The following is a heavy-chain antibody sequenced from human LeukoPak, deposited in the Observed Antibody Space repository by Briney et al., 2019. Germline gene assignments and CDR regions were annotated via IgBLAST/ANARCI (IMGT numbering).Heavy chain of an antibody. D-gene: IGHD6-13*01. Sequence: GGSLRLSCAASGFTFTIYAMAWVRQAPGKGLEWVSSISGSGGSTYYADSVKGRFTISRDNAKNSLYLQMNSLRAEDTAVYYCARESMGISYYMDVWGKGTTVTISS. J-gene: IGHJ6*03. V-gene: IGHV3-23*01. CDR2: ISGSGGST. CDR1: GFTFTIYA. CDR3: ARESMGISYYMDV.